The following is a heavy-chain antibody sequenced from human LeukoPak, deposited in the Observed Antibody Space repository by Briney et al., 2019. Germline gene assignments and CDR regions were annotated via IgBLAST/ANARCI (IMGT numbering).Heavy chain of an antibody. CDR1: GCSVGSGSYY. J-gene: IGHJ6*02. V-gene: IGHV4-61*01. Sequence: SETVSLTCTVSGCSVGSGSYYWSWIRQPPGKGLEWIGYIYYSGSTNYNPSLKSRVTISVDTSKNQFSLKLSSVTAADTAMYYCARDKLVGYYYGMDVWGQGTTVTVSS. D-gene: IGHD2-2*01. CDR3: ARDKLVGYYYGMDV. CDR2: IYYSGST.